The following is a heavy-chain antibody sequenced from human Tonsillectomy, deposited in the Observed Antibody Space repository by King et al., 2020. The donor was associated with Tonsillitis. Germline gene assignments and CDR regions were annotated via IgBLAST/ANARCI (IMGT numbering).Heavy chain of an antibody. CDR1: GFTFSSYS. D-gene: IGHD3-10*01. CDR2: ISDNSQTI. CDR3: VKDRSGSYTTSFDY. Sequence: VQLVESGGDLVQPGGSLRLSCAASGFTFSSYSMNWVRQAPGKGLEWVSYISDNSQTIYYTDSVKGRFTISRDNAKNSLYLQMNNLRVEDTALYHCVKDRSGSYTTSFDYWGQGTLVTVSS. J-gene: IGHJ4*02. V-gene: IGHV3-48*01.